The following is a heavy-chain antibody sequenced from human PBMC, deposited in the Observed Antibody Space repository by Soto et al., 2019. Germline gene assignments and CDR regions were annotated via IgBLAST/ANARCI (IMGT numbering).Heavy chain of an antibody. CDR2: IKQDGSET. V-gene: IGHV3-7*01. CDR3: ARAPRDV. J-gene: IGHJ6*02. Sequence: EVQLVESGGGLVQPGGSLRLSCAASGFTFSSYWMSWVRQAPGKGLEWLANIKQDGSETYYVDSVKGRVTISRDNAKISLFLQRNRLRAEEAAVYYCARAPRDVWDQGTTVTVSS. CDR1: GFTFSSYW.